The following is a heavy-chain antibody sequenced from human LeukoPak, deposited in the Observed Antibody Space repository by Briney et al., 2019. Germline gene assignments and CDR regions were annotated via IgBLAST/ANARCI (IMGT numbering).Heavy chain of an antibody. CDR2: IYTSGST. D-gene: IGHD6-6*01. CDR1: GGSISTYS. J-gene: IGHJ4*02. CDR3: ARQADDSSSSLVYFDY. Sequence: PSETLSLTCIVSGGSISTYSWTWIRQPAGKGLECIGRIYTSGSTHHNPSLESRVTISADTSKNQFSLKLSSVTAADTAVYYCARQADDSSSSLVYFDYWGQGTLVTVSS. V-gene: IGHV4-4*07.